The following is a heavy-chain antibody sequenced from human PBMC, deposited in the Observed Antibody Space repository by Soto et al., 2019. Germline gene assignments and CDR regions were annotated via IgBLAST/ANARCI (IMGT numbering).Heavy chain of an antibody. CDR1: GFTFSSYA. J-gene: IGHJ6*03. CDR3: AKDGAICIGGSCYSHYYYYYMDV. V-gene: IGHV3-23*01. D-gene: IGHD2-15*01. Sequence: GGSLRLSCAASGFTFSSYAMSWVRQAPRKGLEWVSAISGSGGSTYYADYVKGRFTISRDNSKNTLYLQMNSLRAEDTAVYYCAKDGAICIGGSCYSHYYYYYMDVWGKGTTVTVSS. CDR2: ISGSGGST.